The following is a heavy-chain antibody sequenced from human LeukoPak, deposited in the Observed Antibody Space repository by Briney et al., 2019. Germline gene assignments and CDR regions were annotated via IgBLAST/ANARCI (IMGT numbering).Heavy chain of an antibody. V-gene: IGHV4-39*01. CDR1: GGSISSSSYY. CDR3: VRRFAANPRYAFDI. CDR2: IYYSGST. Sequence: SETLSLTCTVSGGSISSSSYYWGWIRQPPGKGLEWIGSIYYSGSTYYNPSLKSRVTISVDTSKNQFSLKLNSVTAEDTAIYYCVRRFAANPRYAFDIWGQGTMVTVSS. D-gene: IGHD3-3*01. J-gene: IGHJ3*02.